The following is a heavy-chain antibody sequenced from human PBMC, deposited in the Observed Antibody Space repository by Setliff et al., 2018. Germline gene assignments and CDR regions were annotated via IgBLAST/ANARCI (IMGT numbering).Heavy chain of an antibody. Sequence: SETLSLTCDVYDGAFSTYYWTWIRQPPGKGLEWIGEMHQSGRTKFNPSLKSRVTMSVDPSKNHFSLKLTSVTAADTAVYYCAREGPESDSSGYMDVWGQGTTVTVSS. D-gene: IGHD4-4*01. CDR2: MHQSGRT. CDR1: DGAFSTYY. V-gene: IGHV4-34*01. J-gene: IGHJ6*03. CDR3: AREGPESDSSGYMDV.